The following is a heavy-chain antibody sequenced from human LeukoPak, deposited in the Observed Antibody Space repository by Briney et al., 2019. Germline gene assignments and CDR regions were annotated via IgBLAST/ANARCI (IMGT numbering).Heavy chain of an antibody. Sequence: SETLSLTCTVSGGSISSSSYYWGWIRQPPGKGLEWIGSIYYSGSTNYDPSLKSRVTISVDTSKNQFSLKLSSVTAADTAVYYCARVDYGDYVVNYWGQGTLVTVSS. V-gene: IGHV4-39*07. CDR2: IYYSGST. CDR1: GGSISSSSYY. CDR3: ARVDYGDYVVNY. D-gene: IGHD4-17*01. J-gene: IGHJ4*02.